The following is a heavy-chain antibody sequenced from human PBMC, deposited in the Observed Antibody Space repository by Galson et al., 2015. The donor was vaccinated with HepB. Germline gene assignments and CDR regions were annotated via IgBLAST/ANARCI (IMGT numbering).Heavy chain of an antibody. CDR1: GFTFSSYE. V-gene: IGHV3-48*03. CDR3: ARDRGSKYDFWSGYYTGYGMDV. D-gene: IGHD3-3*01. J-gene: IGHJ6*02. CDR2: ISSSGSTI. Sequence: SLRLSCAASGFTFSSYEMNWVRQAPGKGLEWVSYISSSGSTIYYADSVKGRFTISRDNAKNSLYLQMNSLRAEDTAVYYCARDRGSKYDFWSGYYTGYGMDVWGQGTRSLSP.